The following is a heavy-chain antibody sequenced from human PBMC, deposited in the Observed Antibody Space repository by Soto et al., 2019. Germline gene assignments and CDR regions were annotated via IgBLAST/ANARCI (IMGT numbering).Heavy chain of an antibody. Sequence: EVQLVESGGGLVQPGRSLRLSCAASGFTFDDYAMHWVRQAPGKGLEWVSGISWNSGSIGYADSVKGRFTISRDNAKNSLYLQMNSLRVEDTAWYYCAKDIPPMTGFFDYGGQGTLVTVSS. J-gene: IGHJ4*02. D-gene: IGHD3-22*01. CDR1: GFTFDDYA. V-gene: IGHV3-9*01. CDR3: AKDIPPMTGFFDY. CDR2: ISWNSGSI.